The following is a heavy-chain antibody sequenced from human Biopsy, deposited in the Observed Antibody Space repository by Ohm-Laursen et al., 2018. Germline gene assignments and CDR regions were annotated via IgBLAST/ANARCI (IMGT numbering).Heavy chain of an antibody. CDR1: GDSISSYY. J-gene: IGHJ2*01. Sequence: GTLSLTCSVSGDSISSYYWSWIRQPPGKGLQWIGYVYYTGSTDYDPSLQSRVTISVDTSKNHFSLRLRSVTPADTAIYYCARDRGYYSDRTVPGYFDLWGRGTLVTVSS. CDR2: VYYTGST. V-gene: IGHV4-59*01. D-gene: IGHD3-22*01. CDR3: ARDRGYYSDRTVPGYFDL.